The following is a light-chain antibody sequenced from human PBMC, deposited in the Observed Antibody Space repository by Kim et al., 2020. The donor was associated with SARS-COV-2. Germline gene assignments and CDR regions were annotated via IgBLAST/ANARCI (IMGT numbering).Light chain of an antibody. CDR2: GAS. V-gene: IGKV3-15*01. CDR1: QSVGSH. Sequence: MSPGQSAPPSCRASQSVGSHLVWYQHKLGQSPRLLIDGASTRATGIPPRFSGSGSGTEFTLTISSLQSEDCAVYYCQQYNNWSRTFGQGTKVDIK. CDR3: QQYNNWSRT. J-gene: IGKJ1*01.